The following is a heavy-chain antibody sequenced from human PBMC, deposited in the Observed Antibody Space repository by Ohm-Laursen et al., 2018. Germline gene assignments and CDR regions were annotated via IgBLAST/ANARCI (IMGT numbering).Heavy chain of an antibody. CDR3: ARHDRISGLDY. D-gene: IGHD6-19*01. CDR2: FDPEDGET. V-gene: IGHV1-24*01. J-gene: IGHJ4*02. CDR1: GYTLTELS. Sequence: GASVKVSCKISGYTLTELSMHWVRQAPGKGLEWMGGFDPEDGETIYAQKFQGRVTMTRNTSISTAYMELSSLRSEDTAVYYCARHDRISGLDYWGQGTLVTVSS.